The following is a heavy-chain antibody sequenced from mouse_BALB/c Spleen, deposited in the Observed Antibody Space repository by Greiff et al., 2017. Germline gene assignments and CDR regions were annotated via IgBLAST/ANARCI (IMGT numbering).Heavy chain of an antibody. CDR1: GFTFSSYG. D-gene: IGHD3-2*01. V-gene: IGHV5-6*01. J-gene: IGHJ3*01. CDR2: ISSGGSYT. Sequence: EVQLQESGGDLVKPGGSLKLSCAASGFTFSSYGMSWVRQTPDKRLEWVATISSGGSYTYYPDSVKGRFTISRDNAKNTLYLQMSSLKSEDTAMYYCALDSSGYGWFAYWGQGTLVTVSA. CDR3: ALDSSGYGWFAY.